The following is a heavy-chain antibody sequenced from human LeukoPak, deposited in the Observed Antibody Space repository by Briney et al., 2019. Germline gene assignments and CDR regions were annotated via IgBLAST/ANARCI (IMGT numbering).Heavy chain of an antibody. V-gene: IGHV1-8*01. CDR1: GYTFTSYD. CDR2: MNPNSGNT. Sequence: ASVKVSCKASGYTFTSYDINWVRRATGQGLEWMGWMNPNSGNTGYAQKFQGRVTMTRNTSISTAYMELSSLRSEDTAVYYCARAGEYCSGGSCYSTWFDPWGQGTLVTVSS. CDR3: ARAGEYCSGGSCYSTWFDP. D-gene: IGHD2-15*01. J-gene: IGHJ5*02.